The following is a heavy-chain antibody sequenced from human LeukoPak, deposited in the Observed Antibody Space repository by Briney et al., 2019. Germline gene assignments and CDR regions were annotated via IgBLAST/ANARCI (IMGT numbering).Heavy chain of an antibody. J-gene: IGHJ6*02. V-gene: IGHV3-66*01. CDR3: ASPRGMAPHYYYYGMDV. CDR2: IYSGGST. CDR1: GFTFSSYG. D-gene: IGHD3-10*01. Sequence: PGGSLRLSCAASGFTFSSYGMHWVRQAPGKGLEWVSVIYSGGSTYYADSVKGRFTISRDNSKNTLYLQMNSLRAEDTAVYYCASPRGMAPHYYYYGMDVWGQGTTVTVSS.